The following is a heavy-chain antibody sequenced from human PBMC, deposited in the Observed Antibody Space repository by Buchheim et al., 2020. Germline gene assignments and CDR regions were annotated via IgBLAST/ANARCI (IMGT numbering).Heavy chain of an antibody. J-gene: IGHJ4*02. D-gene: IGHD1-26*01. V-gene: IGHV3-23*01. CDR2: ISISGDST. Sequence: EVQLLESGGGLVQPGGSLRLSCAASGFSFNNYGLTRVRQAPGKGLEWVSAISISGDSTDYADSVKGRFTISRENSKNTLYLQMNSLRAEDTAVYYCTKRSLSGGQTIDYWGQGTL. CDR3: TKRSLSGGQTIDY. CDR1: GFSFNNYG.